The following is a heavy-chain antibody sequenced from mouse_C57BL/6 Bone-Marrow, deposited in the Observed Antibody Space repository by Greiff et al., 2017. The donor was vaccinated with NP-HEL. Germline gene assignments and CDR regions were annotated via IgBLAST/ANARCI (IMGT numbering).Heavy chain of an antibody. J-gene: IGHJ4*01. CDR3: ARRAQATGFYAMDY. V-gene: IGHV5-6*01. CDR2: ISSGGSYT. Sequence: EVQLVESGGDLVKPGGSLKLSCAASGFTFSSYGMSWVRQTPDKRLEWVATISSGGSYTYYLDSVKGRFTISRDNAKNTLYLQMSSLKSEDTAMYYCARRAQATGFYAMDYWGQGTSVTVSS. CDR1: GFTFSSYG. D-gene: IGHD3-2*02.